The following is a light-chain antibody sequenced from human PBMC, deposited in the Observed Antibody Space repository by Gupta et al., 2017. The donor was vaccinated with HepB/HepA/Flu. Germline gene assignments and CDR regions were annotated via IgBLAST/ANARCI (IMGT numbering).Light chain of an antibody. J-gene: IGKJ2*01. CDR1: QSVSRY. CDR3: QQSFRIRYT. Sequence: DLQMKPSPSTLSASVGDRVTITCRASQSVSRYGNGYQQKQGGVQKLRSYTTSTRQCGVPARGSGSGFGTEGSLTSNNLQPEDWATYEGQQSFRIRYTFAQGTKL. V-gene: IGKV1-39*01. CDR2: TTS.